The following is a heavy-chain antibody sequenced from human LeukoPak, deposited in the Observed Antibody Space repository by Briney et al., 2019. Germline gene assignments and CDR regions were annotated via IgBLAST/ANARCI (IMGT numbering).Heavy chain of an antibody. D-gene: IGHD2-2*01. CDR2: ISSSSTYI. V-gene: IGHV3-21*01. CDR3: ARETYCTNTTCPIGDHFNY. J-gene: IGHJ4*02. Sequence: GGSLRLSCAASGFTFNSYTMRWVRQAPGKWLEWVSSISSSSTYINYADSVKGRFTNSRDNAKNSLYLQMNSLRAEDTAVYYCARETYCTNTTCPIGDHFNYWGQGTLVTVSS. CDR1: GFTFNSYT.